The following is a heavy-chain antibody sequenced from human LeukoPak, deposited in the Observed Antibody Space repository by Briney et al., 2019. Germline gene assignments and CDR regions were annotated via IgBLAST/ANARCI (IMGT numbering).Heavy chain of an antibody. CDR2: IDWDDDK. CDR1: GLSRSTSGMR. Sequence: SGPTLVNPTPALTLTCTFSGLSRSTSGMRGSWIRQPPGKALEGLARIDWDDDKFYSTSLKTRLTISKDTSKNQVVLTMTNMDPVDTATYYCARVRCGGDCYPDYWGQGTLVTVSS. J-gene: IGHJ4*02. CDR3: ARVRCGGDCYPDY. V-gene: IGHV2-70*04. D-gene: IGHD2-21*02.